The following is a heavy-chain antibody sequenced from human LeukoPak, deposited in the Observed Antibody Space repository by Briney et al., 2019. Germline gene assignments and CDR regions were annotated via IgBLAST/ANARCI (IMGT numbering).Heavy chain of an antibody. CDR3: ARFAAGGSFYYYMDV. CDR1: GFTFSSYT. CDR2: IGTSSTTI. D-gene: IGHD6-25*01. J-gene: IGHJ6*03. V-gene: IGHV3-48*01. Sequence: PGGSLRLSCAASGFTFSSYTMNWVRQPPGKGLEWVSNIGTSSTTIYYADSVKGRFTISRDSAKNSLYLQMNSLRADGTAVYYCARFAAGGSFYYYMDVWGKGTTVTVSS.